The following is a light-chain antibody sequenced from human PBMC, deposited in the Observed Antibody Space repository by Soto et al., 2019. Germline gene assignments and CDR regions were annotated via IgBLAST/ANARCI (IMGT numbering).Light chain of an antibody. J-gene: IGKJ4*01. CDR3: QQYDSTPT. CDR2: WAS. V-gene: IGKV4-1*01. Sequence: DIVMTQSPDSLAVSLGERATINCKSSQSVFFSSNNKNYLAWYQQKPGQPPKLLIYWASTRESGVPDRFSGSGSGTDFTLTISSLQAEDVAVYYCQQYDSTPTFGGGTKVEIK. CDR1: QSVFFSSNNKNY.